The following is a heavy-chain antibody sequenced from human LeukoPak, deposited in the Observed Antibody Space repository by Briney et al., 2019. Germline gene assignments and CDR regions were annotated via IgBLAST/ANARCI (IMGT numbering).Heavy chain of an antibody. D-gene: IGHD1-1*01. J-gene: IGHJ3*02. Sequence: PSETLSLTCTVSGGSFSTYYWTWIRQPPGKGLEWLGYIYYTGSISYNPSLGSRVTISIDTSKNTFSPKLTSVTVADTAVYFCARWNLDLAYDIWGQGTMVTVSS. CDR2: IYYTGSI. CDR3: ARWNLDLAYDI. CDR1: GGSFSTYY. V-gene: IGHV4-59*08.